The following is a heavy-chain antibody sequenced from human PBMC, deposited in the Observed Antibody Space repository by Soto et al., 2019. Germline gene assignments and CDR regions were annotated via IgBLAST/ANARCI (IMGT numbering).Heavy chain of an antibody. D-gene: IGHD3-3*01. Sequence: ASVKVSCKASGGTFSSYAISWVRQAPGQGLEWMGGIIPIFGTANYAQKFQGRVTITADESTSTAYMELSSLRSEDTAVYYCARARITIFGVVPTPNWFDPWGQGTLVTVSS. V-gene: IGHV1-69*13. CDR3: ARARITIFGVVPTPNWFDP. J-gene: IGHJ5*02. CDR1: GGTFSSYA. CDR2: IIPIFGTA.